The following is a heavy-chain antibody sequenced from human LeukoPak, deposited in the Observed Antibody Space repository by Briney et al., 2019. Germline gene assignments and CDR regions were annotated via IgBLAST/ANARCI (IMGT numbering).Heavy chain of an antibody. J-gene: IGHJ4*02. V-gene: IGHV5-51*01. CDR1: GYSFTSYW. D-gene: IGHD3-10*01. Sequence: GESLKISCKGSGYSFTSYWIGWARQMPGKGLEWMGIIYPGDSDTRYSPSFQGQVTISADKSISTAYLQWSSLKTSDTAMYYCARLQVVRGVITHFDYWGQGTLVTVSS. CDR3: ARLQVVRGVITHFDY. CDR2: IYPGDSDT.